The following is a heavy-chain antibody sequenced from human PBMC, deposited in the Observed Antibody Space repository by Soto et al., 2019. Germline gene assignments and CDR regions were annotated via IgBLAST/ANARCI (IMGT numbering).Heavy chain of an antibody. CDR1: GYSISSGYW. CDR3: ARSGRYNIDY. D-gene: IGHD1-26*01. CDR2: MYGSGST. Sequence: SETLSLTCTVSGYSISSGYWWTWVRQAPGKGLEWIGEMYGSGSTNYNPSLKSRVTILLDKSKNQFFLKLTSVIAADTAVYYCARSGRYNIDYWGQGALVTVSS. J-gene: IGHJ4*02. V-gene: IGHV4-4*02.